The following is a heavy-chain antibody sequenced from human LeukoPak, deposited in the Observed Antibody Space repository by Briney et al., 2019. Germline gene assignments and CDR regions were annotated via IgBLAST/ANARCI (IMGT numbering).Heavy chain of an antibody. Sequence: ASVKVSCKASGYTFTSYGISWVRQAPGQGLEWMGWISAYNGNTNYAQKFQGRVTMTRDMSTSTVYMELSSLRSEDTAVYYCARAPSNYAYIDYWGQGTLVTVSS. D-gene: IGHD4-11*01. V-gene: IGHV1-18*01. J-gene: IGHJ4*02. CDR1: GYTFTSYG. CDR2: ISAYNGNT. CDR3: ARAPSNYAYIDY.